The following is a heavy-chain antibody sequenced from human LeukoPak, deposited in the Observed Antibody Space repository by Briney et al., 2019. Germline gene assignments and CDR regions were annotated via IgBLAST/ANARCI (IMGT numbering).Heavy chain of an antibody. CDR2: IIPIFGTA. V-gene: IGHV1-69*13. Sequence: SVNVSCKASGGTFSSYAISWVRQAPGQGLEWMGGIIPIFGTANYAQKFQGRVTITADESTSTAYMELSSLRSEDTAVYYCARAFRRIAVAGFGYWGQGTLVTVSS. J-gene: IGHJ4*02. D-gene: IGHD6-19*01. CDR3: ARAFRRIAVAGFGY. CDR1: GGTFSSYA.